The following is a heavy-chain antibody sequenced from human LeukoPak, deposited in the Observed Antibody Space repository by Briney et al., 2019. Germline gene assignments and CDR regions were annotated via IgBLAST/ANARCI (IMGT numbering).Heavy chain of an antibody. V-gene: IGHV1-2*02. CDR3: ARGRPTMVRGVTPWDY. CDR1: GYTFTGSY. CDR2: INPNSGGT. D-gene: IGHD3-10*01. J-gene: IGHJ4*02. Sequence: ASVRVSCKASGYTFTGSYMHWVRQAPGQGLGWMGWINPNSGGTNYAQKFQGRVTMTRDTSISTAYMELSRLRSDDTAVYYCARGRPTMVRGVTPWDYWGQGTLVTVSS.